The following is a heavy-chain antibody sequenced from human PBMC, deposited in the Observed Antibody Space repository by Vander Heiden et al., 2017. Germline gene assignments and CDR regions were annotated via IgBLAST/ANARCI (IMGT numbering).Heavy chain of an antibody. J-gene: IGHJ4*02. V-gene: IGHV3-33*01. D-gene: IGHD3-22*01. Sequence: QVQLVESGGGVVQPGRSLRLSCAASGFTFSSYGMHGVRQAPGKGLEWVAVIWYDGSNKYYADSVKGRFTISRDNSKNTLYLQMNSLRAEDTAVYYCAREGDDSSGYYPDPDYWGQGTLVTVSS. CDR2: IWYDGSNK. CDR3: AREGDDSSGYYPDPDY. CDR1: GFTFSSYG.